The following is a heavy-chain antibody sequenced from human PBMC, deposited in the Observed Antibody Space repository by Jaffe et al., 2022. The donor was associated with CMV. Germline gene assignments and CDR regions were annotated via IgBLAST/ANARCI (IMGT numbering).Heavy chain of an antibody. Sequence: QVQLVQSGAEVKKPGSSVKVSCKASGGTFSSYAISWVRQAPGQGLEWMGRIIPILGIANYAQKFQGRVTITADKSTSTAYMELSSLRSEDTAVYYCARDLGQYGGPPHYYYYYYMDVWGKGTTVTVSS. CDR3: ARDLGQYGGPPHYYYYYYMDV. D-gene: IGHD4-17*01. CDR1: GGTFSSYA. CDR2: IIPILGIA. J-gene: IGHJ6*03. V-gene: IGHV1-69*09.